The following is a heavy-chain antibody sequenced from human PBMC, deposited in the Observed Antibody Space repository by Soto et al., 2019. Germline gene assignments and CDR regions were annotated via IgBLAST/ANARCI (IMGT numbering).Heavy chain of an antibody. CDR3: ARDSFTNYYCMDV. V-gene: IGHV4-30-4*01. Sequence: QVQLQESGPGLVKSSQTLSLTCTVSGGSISSGDYYWSWIRQPPGKGLEWIGYIYYDGVTYYNPSLKRRLTISLEMSKNEFSLKLSSVTAADTDVYYCARDSFTNYYCMDVWCQGTTVTVSS. J-gene: IGHJ6*02. CDR1: GGSISSGDYY. CDR2: IYYDGVT.